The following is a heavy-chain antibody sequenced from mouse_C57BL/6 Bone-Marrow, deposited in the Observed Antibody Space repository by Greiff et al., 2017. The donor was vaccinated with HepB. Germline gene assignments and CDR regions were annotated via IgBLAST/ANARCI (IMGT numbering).Heavy chain of an antibody. D-gene: IGHD2-4*01. CDR3: TRYGLIYYDYDDFFDY. V-gene: IGHV1-15*01. CDR1: GYTFTDYE. J-gene: IGHJ2*01. CDR2: IDPETGGT. Sequence: QVQLQQSGAELVRPGASVTLSCKASGYTFTDYEMHWVKQTPVHGLEWIGAIDPETGGTAYNQKFKGKAILTADKSSSTAYMDLRSLTSEDSAVYYCTRYGLIYYDYDDFFDYWGQGTTLTVSS.